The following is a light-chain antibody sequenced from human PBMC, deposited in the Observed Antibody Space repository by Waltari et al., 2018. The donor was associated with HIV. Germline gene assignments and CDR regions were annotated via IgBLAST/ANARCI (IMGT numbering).Light chain of an antibody. CDR3: CSYAGNFIYV. V-gene: IGLV2-11*01. J-gene: IGLJ1*01. CDR1: SRDIGIYNY. Sequence: QSALTQPRSVSGSPGHSVTISCTGPSRDIGIYNYVSWSQQHPGKAPQLLISDVTRRPSGVPDRFSGSKSGNTASLTISGLQADDEADYYCCSYAGNFIYVFGTGTKVTVL. CDR2: DVT.